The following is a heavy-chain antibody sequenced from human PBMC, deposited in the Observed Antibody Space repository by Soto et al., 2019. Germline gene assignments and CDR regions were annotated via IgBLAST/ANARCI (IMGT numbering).Heavy chain of an antibody. V-gene: IGHV3-23*01. D-gene: IGHD3-22*01. CDR2: IGGNGVTT. Sequence: GGSLRLSCAASGFTFGRYAWSWVRQAPGKGLDWVSTIGGNGVTTFYADSVKGRFTISRDNSKNTLYLQMDSLRAEDTAVYYCANPVFYYYDSSGYSQWPVDYWGQGTLVTVSS. CDR3: ANPVFYYYDSSGYSQWPVDY. J-gene: IGHJ4*02. CDR1: GFTFGRYA.